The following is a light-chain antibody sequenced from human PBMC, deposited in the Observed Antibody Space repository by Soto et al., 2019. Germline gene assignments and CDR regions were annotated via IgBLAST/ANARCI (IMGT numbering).Light chain of an antibody. CDR1: QSVSSN. CDR2: GAS. CDR3: QQYNNWPPIT. Sequence: SQAAGARSVSTGERATLSCRASQSVSSNLAWYGQKPDQAPRLLIYGASTRATGIPARFSGSGSGTEFTLTLSSLQSEDFAVYYCQQYNNWPPITFAQGTRLAIK. V-gene: IGKV3-15*01. J-gene: IGKJ5*01.